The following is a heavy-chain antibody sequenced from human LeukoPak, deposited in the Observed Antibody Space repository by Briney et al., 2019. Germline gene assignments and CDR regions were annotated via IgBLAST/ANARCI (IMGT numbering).Heavy chain of an antibody. D-gene: IGHD3-16*01. CDR2: ISSSSSYI. J-gene: IGHJ4*02. CDR1: GFTFSSYS. CDR3: ARAPYVYSGHHDY. Sequence: GGSLRLSCAASGFTFSSYSMNWVRQAPGKGLEWVSSISSSSSYIYYADSVKGRFTISRDNAKDSLYLQMNSLRAEDTAVYYCARAPYVYSGHHDYWGQGTLVTVSS. V-gene: IGHV3-21*01.